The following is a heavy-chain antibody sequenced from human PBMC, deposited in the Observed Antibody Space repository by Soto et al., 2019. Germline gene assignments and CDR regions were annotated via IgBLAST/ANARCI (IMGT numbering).Heavy chain of an antibody. J-gene: IGHJ6*02. CDR1: GFTFSKAW. D-gene: IGHD3-10*01. V-gene: IGHV3-15*01. Sequence: DVQLVESGGGLVKPGGSLRLSCRRPGFTFSKAWLGWSGRAQGKGLEWVGRMRSNADGGTVEYAAPVKGRFIISRDDSTNTLYLEMNSLDSEDTGVYYCTAAGVRGVVMSGMDVWGQGTAVTVSS. CDR3: TAAGVRGVVMSGMDV. CDR2: MRSNADGGTV.